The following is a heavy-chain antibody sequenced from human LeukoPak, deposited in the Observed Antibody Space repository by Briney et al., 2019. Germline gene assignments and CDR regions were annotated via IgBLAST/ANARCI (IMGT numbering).Heavy chain of an antibody. D-gene: IGHD1-26*01. J-gene: IGHJ3*02. CDR1: GFTFSSYS. V-gene: IGHV3-48*01. Sequence: GGSLRLSCAASGFTFSSYSMNWVRQAPGKGLEWVSYISSSGSTIYYADSVKGRFTISRDNAKNSLYLQMNSLRAEDTAVYYCAREDYYDAFDIWGQGTMVTVSS. CDR3: AREDYYDAFDI. CDR2: ISSSGSTI.